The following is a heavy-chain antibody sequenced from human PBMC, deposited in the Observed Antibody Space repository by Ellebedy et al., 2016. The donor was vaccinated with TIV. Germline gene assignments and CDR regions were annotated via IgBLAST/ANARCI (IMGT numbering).Heavy chain of an antibody. CDR2: MNPNSGNT. CDR1: GYTFTSFN. J-gene: IGHJ4*02. Sequence: AASVKVSCKASGYTFTSFNINWVRQATGQGLEWMGWMNPNSGNTGYAQKFQGRVTITKNPSISTVYMELSSLRSEDTAVYSCARGRDYGDYWGQGTLVTVSS. V-gene: IGHV1-8*03. CDR3: ARGRDYGDY.